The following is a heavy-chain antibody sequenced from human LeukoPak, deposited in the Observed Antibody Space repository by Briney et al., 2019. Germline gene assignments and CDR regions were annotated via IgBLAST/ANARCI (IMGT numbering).Heavy chain of an antibody. CDR2: ISYDGSNK. CDR3: AKAPYGGNSGGRGAVDY. Sequence: GGSLRLSCAASGFTFSSYGMHWVRQAPGKGLEWVAVISYDGSNKYYADSVKGRFTISRDNSKNTLYLQMNSLRAEDTAVYYCAKAPYGGNSGGRGAVDYWGQGTLVTVSS. CDR1: GFTFSSYG. D-gene: IGHD4-23*01. J-gene: IGHJ4*02. V-gene: IGHV3-30*18.